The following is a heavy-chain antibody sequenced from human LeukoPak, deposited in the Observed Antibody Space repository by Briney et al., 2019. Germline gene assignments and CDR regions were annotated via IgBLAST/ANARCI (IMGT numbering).Heavy chain of an antibody. J-gene: IGHJ6*03. CDR2: INWNGGST. CDR1: GFTFDDYG. Sequence: PGGSLRLSCAASGFTFDDYGMSWVRQAPGKGLEWVSGINWNGGSTGYADSVKGRFTISRDNAKNSLYLQMNSLRAEDTALYYCAKDKIPQYYYYYYMDVWGKGTTVTISS. CDR3: AKDKIPQYYYYYYMDV. D-gene: IGHD2-2*02. V-gene: IGHV3-20*04.